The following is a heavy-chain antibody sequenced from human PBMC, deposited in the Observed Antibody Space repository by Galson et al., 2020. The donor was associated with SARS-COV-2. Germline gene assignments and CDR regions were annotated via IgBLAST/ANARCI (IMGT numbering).Heavy chain of an antibody. CDR2: ISSDSSYI. J-gene: IGHJ3*02. D-gene: IGHD2-21*02. Sequence: PGGSLRLSCSASRFTFSSYSMNWVRQAPGKGLEWVSSISSDSSYIYYADSVKGRFTVSRDNAKNSLYLQMNSLRAEDTAVYSCSRENGGNSWRAFDIWGQGTMVTVSS. CDR1: RFTFSSYS. V-gene: IGHV3-21*01. CDR3: SRENGGNSWRAFDI.